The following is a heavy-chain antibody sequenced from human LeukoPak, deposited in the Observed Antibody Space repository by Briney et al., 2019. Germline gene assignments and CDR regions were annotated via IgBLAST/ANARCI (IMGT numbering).Heavy chain of an antibody. V-gene: IGHV3-30*02. CDR2: TRYDGSNK. CDR3: AKGGPKYCSSNSCYEEFDP. Sequence: GGSLILSCAASGFTFSSYGMHWVRQAPGKGLEWVAFTRYDGSNKYYADSVKGRFTISRDNSKNTLYLQMNSLRAEDTAVYYCAKGGPKYCSSNSCYEEFDPWGQGTLVTLSS. CDR1: GFTFSSYG. D-gene: IGHD2-2*01. J-gene: IGHJ5*02.